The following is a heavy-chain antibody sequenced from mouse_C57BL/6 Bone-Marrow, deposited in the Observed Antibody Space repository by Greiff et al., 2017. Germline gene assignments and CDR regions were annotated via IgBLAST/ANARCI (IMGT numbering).Heavy chain of an antibody. CDR3: ARAYSNYVRFAY. Sequence: EVHLVESGGGLVKPGGSLKLSCAASGFTFSSYAMSWVRQTPEKRLEWVATISDGGSYTYYPDNVKGRFTISRDNAKNNLYLQMSHLKSEDTAMYYCARAYSNYVRFAYWGQGTLVTVSA. D-gene: IGHD2-5*01. CDR2: ISDGGSYT. J-gene: IGHJ3*01. V-gene: IGHV5-4*01. CDR1: GFTFSSYA.